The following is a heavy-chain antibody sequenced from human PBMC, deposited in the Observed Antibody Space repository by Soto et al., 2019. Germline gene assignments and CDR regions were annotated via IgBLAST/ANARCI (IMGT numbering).Heavy chain of an antibody. Sequence: QLQLVESGGGLVKPGGSLRLSCAASGFSFRDSYMAWIRQAPGKGLEWISYISSDTNYKNHADSVRGRFTISRDNAKSSLYLQMNSLRAEDTAVYFCARGLPGAPYERAFDQWGQGTLVTVSS. CDR3: ARGLPGAPYERAFDQ. V-gene: IGHV3-11*05. CDR2: ISSDTNYK. D-gene: IGHD3-22*01. CDR1: GFSFRDSY. J-gene: IGHJ4*02.